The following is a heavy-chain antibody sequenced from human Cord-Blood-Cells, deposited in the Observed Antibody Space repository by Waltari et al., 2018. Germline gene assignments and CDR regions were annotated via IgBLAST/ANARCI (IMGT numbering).Heavy chain of an antibody. J-gene: IGHJ3*02. CDR3: ARDKFHQTGEELDAFDI. D-gene: IGHD7-27*01. Sequence: EVQLVESGGGLVQPGGSLRLSCAASGFTFSSYSMNWVRQAPGKGLEWVSYISSSSSTIYYADSVKGRFTISRDNAKNSLYLQMNSLRAEDTAVYYCARDKFHQTGEELDAFDIWGQGTMVTVSS. V-gene: IGHV3-48*01. CDR2: ISSSSSTI. CDR1: GFTFSSYS.